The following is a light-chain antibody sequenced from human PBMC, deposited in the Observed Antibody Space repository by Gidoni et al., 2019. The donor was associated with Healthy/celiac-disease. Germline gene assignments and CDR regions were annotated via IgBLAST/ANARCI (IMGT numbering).Light chain of an antibody. Sequence: DIVMTQSPDSLAVSLGERATINCKSSQSVLYSSNKKNYLAWYQQKPGQPPKLLIYWASTRESGVPDRFSGSGSGTDFTLTISSLQAEDVAVYYCQQYYSTPLITFGQGTRLEIK. CDR2: WAS. J-gene: IGKJ5*01. CDR1: QSVLYSSNKKNY. V-gene: IGKV4-1*01. CDR3: QQYYSTPLIT.